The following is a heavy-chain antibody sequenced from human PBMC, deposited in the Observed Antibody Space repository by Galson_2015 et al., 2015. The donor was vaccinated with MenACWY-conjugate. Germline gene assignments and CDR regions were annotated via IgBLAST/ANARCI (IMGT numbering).Heavy chain of an antibody. D-gene: IGHD6-6*01. J-gene: IGHJ4*02. CDR2: ISASGGTT. Sequence: SLRLSCAASGFTFSNYAMSWVRQVPGKGLEWVSGISASGGTTSYADSVQGRFTISRDNSKNTLYLQMNSLRAEDTVVYYCARHPSSSFDCRGQGTLVTVSS. V-gene: IGHV3-23*01. CDR3: ARHPSSSFDC. CDR1: GFTFSNYA.